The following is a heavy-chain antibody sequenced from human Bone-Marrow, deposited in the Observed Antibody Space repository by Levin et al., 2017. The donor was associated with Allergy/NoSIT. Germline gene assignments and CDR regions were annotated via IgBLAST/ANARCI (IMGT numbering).Heavy chain of an antibody. Sequence: SCAVYGGSFSRYYWSWIRQSPGKGLEWIGEISHSGRTNSNPSLKSRVTMSLDTSKQQFSLRLTFVTAADTAVYYCARLGDCSGGTCFSWDNWGQGTLVTVSS. D-gene: IGHD2-15*01. CDR2: ISHSGRT. V-gene: IGHV4-34*01. CDR1: GGSFSRYY. J-gene: IGHJ4*02. CDR3: ARLGDCSGGTCFSWDN.